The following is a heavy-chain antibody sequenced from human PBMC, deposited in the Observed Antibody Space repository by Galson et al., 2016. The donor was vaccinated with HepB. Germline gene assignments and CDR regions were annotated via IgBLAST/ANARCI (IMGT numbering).Heavy chain of an antibody. CDR3: ARIQAENQLIDY. Sequence: PALVNPTQTLTLTCTLSGFSVTTSGMCVTWIRQPPGKALEWLARIDWDEYKFYSTSLKTRLTISKDTSKNQVVLIMTNMDPADTATYFRARIQAENQLIDYWGPGLLVTVSS. D-gene: IGHD1-14*01. CDR1: GFSVTTSGMC. V-gene: IGHV2-70*17. J-gene: IGHJ4*02. CDR2: IDWDEYK.